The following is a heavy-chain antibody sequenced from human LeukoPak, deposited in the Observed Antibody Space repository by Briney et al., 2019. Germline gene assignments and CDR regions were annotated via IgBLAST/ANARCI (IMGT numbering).Heavy chain of an antibody. Sequence: GGSLRLSCVVSGFTLSPYSMNWVRQAPGKGLEWVAYISGRTSTIYYADSVYGRFTISRDNAKNSLYLQMNSLRAEDTAVYYCARDSRQQLVLHYYYYMDVWGKGATVTVSS. V-gene: IGHV3-48*01. J-gene: IGHJ6*03. CDR3: ARDSRQQLVLHYYYYMDV. CDR1: GFTLSPYS. D-gene: IGHD6-13*01. CDR2: ISGRTSTI.